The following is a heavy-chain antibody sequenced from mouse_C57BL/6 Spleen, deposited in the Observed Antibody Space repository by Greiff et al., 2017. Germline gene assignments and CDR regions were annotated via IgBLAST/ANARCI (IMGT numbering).Heavy chain of an antibody. CDR2: IYPGDGDT. CDR1: GYAFSSSW. D-gene: IGHD2-1*01. J-gene: IGHJ1*03. V-gene: IGHV1-82*01. Sequence: VKLMESGPELVKPGASVKISCKASGYAFSSSWMNWVKQRPGKGLEWIGRIYPGDGDTNYNGKFKGKATLTADKSSSTAYMQLSSLTSEDAAVYFCANGPILYPFDVWGTGTTVTVSS. CDR3: ANGPILYPFDV.